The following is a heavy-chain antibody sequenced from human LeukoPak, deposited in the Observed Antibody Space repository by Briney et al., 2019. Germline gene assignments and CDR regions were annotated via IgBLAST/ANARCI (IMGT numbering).Heavy chain of an antibody. J-gene: IGHJ3*02. D-gene: IGHD1-26*01. CDR1: GFAFSSYA. CDR2: ISYDGSNK. CDR3: ARESDYLVGATRGAFDI. Sequence: GGSLRLSCAASGFAFSSYAMHWVRQAPGKGLEWVAVISYDGSNKYYADSVKGRFTISRDNSKNTLYLQMNSLRAEDTAVYYCARESDYLVGATRGAFDIWGQGTMVTVSS. V-gene: IGHV3-30-3*01.